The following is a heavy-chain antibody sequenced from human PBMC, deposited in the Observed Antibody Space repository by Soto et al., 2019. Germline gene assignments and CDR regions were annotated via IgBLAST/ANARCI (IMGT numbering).Heavy chain of an antibody. Sequence: QVQLVRSGAEVKKPGASVKVSCKASGYTFTGYYMHWVRQAPGQGLEWMGWINPNSGGTNYAQKFQGRVTLTSDTSISTDYMDRSRLRSDDTAVYSCARDEGDDDAFYIWGQGRMVTVSS. D-gene: IGHD2-21*02. V-gene: IGHV1-2*02. J-gene: IGHJ3*02. CDR1: GYTFTGYY. CDR2: INPNSGGT. CDR3: ARDEGDDDAFYI.